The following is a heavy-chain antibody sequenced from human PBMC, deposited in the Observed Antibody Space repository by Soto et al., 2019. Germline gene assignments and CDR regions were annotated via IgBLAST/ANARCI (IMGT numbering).Heavy chain of an antibody. J-gene: IGHJ4*02. Sequence: GGSLRLSCAASGFTFSSYAMSWVRQAPGKGLAWVSAFSGGGGSTYYADSVKGRFSISRDNSKNTLYLQMNSLRAEDTAVYFCAKSYSSNWYDYFDYWGRGIVVTVSS. D-gene: IGHD6-13*01. V-gene: IGHV3-23*01. CDR2: FSGGGGST. CDR3: AKSYSSNWYDYFDY. CDR1: GFTFSSYA.